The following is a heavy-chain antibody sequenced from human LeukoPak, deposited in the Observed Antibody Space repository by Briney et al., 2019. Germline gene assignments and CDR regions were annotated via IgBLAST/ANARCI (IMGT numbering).Heavy chain of an antibody. J-gene: IGHJ4*02. CDR3: ARGTGLLWFGEFTPLDY. D-gene: IGHD3-10*01. Sequence: ASVKVSCKASGYTFTSYYMHWVRQAPGQGLEWMGIINPSGGSTSYAQKFQGRVTMTRDTSTSTVYMELSSLRSEDTAVYYCARGTGLLWFGEFTPLDYWGQGTLVTVSS. V-gene: IGHV1-46*01. CDR1: GYTFTSYY. CDR2: INPSGGST.